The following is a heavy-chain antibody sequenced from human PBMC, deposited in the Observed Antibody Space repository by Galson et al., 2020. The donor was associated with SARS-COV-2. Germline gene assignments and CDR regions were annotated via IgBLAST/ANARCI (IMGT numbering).Heavy chain of an antibody. CDR3: AKDMERATIPSPNYYNGMDV. V-gene: IGHV3-9*01. CDR2: ISWNSGFI. J-gene: IGHJ6*02. Sequence: GGSLRLSCAASGFTFDDYTMHWVRQAPGKGLEWVSGISWNSGFIGYADSVKGRFTISRDNAKNSLYLQMNSLRPEDTALYHCAKDMERATIPSPNYYNGMDVWGQGTTVTVSS. CDR1: GFTFDDYT. D-gene: IGHD5-12*01.